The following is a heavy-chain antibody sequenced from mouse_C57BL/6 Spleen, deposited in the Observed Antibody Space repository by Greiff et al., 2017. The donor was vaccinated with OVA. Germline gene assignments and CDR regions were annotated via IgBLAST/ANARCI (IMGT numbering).Heavy chain of an antibody. D-gene: IGHD4-1*01. CDR2: IDPENGDT. J-gene: IGHJ2*01. V-gene: IGHV14-4*01. CDR1: GFNIKDDY. Sequence: EVQLQQSGAELVRPGASVKLSCTASGFNIKDDYMHWVKQRPEQGLEWIGWIDPENGDTAYASKFQGKATITADTSSNTAYLQLSSLTSEDTAVYYCTAGTVYFDYWGQGTTLTVSS. CDR3: TAGTVYFDY.